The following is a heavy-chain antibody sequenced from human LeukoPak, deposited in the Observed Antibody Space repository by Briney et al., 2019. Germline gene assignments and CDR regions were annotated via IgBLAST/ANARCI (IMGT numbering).Heavy chain of an antibody. CDR2: TYYSSKWYN. V-gene: IGHV6-1*01. J-gene: IGHJ5*02. CDR3: ARHNDFWSGYSYENWFDP. Sequence: SQTLSLTCAISGDSFFSNSVAWNWIRQSPSRGLEWLGRTYYSSKWYNDYAESVKSRITISPHTSKNQFSLQLSSVTAADTAVYYCARHNDFWSGYSYENWFDPWGQGTLVTVSS. D-gene: IGHD3-3*01. CDR1: GDSFFSNSVA.